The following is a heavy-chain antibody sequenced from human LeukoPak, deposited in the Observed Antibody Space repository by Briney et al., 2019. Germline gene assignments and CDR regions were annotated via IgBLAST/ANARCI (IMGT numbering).Heavy chain of an antibody. D-gene: IGHD2-15*01. J-gene: IGHJ4*02. V-gene: IGHV3-66*01. CDR2: IYSSGST. Sequence: GGSLRLSCAASGFTVSSNYMSWVRQAPGKGLEWVALIYSSGSTYYADSVKGRLTISRDNSQNTVYLQMNSLRAEDTAAYYCARETSGSFPYWGQGTLVTVSS. CDR1: GFTVSSNY. CDR3: ARETSGSFPY.